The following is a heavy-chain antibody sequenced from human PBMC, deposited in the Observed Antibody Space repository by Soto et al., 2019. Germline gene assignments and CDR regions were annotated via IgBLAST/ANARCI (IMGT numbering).Heavy chain of an antibody. CDR1: GGSICSYY. J-gene: IGHJ3*02. CDR3: ARLHSVTIAAAGNDAFDI. D-gene: IGHD6-13*01. Sequence: SETLSLTCTVSGGSICSYYWSWIRQPPGKGLEWIGYIYYSGSTNYNPSLKSRVTISVDTSKNQFSLKLSSVTAADTAVYYCARLHSVTIAAAGNDAFDIWGQGTMVTVSS. CDR2: IYYSGST. V-gene: IGHV4-59*08.